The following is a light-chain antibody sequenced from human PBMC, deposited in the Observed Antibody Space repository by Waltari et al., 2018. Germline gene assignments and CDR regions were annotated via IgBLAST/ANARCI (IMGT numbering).Light chain of an antibody. V-gene: IGKV1-33*01. CDR1: QDISNY. CDR2: DAS. Sequence: DIQMTQSPSSLSASVGDRVTITCQASQDISNYLNWYQQKPGKAPKLLIYDASNLETGVPSRFSGSGSRTDFTFTISSLQPDDFATYYCQQYNSYSPVTFGQGTKVEIK. CDR3: QQYNSYSPVT. J-gene: IGKJ1*01.